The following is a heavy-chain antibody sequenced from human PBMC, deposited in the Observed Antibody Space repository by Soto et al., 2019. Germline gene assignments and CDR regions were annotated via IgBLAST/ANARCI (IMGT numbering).Heavy chain of an antibody. J-gene: IGHJ1*01. Sequence: PGGSLRLSCAASGFTFSSYIMNWVRQAPGKGLEWVSYISSSSSTIYYADSVKGRFTISRDNAKNSLYLQMNSLRAEDTAVYYCARDLANYGDYERYFPHWGQGTLVTVSS. CDR2: ISSSSSTI. CDR1: GFTFSSYI. CDR3: ARDLANYGDYERYFPH. D-gene: IGHD4-17*01. V-gene: IGHV3-48*01.